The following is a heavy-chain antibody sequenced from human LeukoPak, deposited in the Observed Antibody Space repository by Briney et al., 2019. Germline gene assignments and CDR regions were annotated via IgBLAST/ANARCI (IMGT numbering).Heavy chain of an antibody. CDR2: IWYDGSNK. V-gene: IGHV3-33*01. D-gene: IGHD6-6*01. CDR3: AAGGSSPRDY. J-gene: IGHJ4*02. Sequence: GGSLRLSCAASGFTFSSYGMHWVRQAPGKGLEWVAVIWYDGSNKYYADSVKGRFTISRDNSKNTLYLEMNSLRAEDTAVYYCAAGGSSPRDYWGQGTLVTVSS. CDR1: GFTFSSYG.